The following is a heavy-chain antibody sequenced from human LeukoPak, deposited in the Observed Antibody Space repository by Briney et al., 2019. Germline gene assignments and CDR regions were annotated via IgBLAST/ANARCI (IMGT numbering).Heavy chain of an antibody. CDR3: ARAEVAYRGDY. CDR2: IWYDGSNK. J-gene: IGHJ4*02. Sequence: PGGSLRLSCAASGFTFSSYGMHWVRQAPGKGLEWVAVIWYDGSNKYYADSVKGRFTISRDNSKNTLYLQMNSLRAEDTAVYYCARAEVAYRGDYWGQGTLVTVSS. V-gene: IGHV3-33*01. CDR1: GFTFSSYG. D-gene: IGHD1-14*01.